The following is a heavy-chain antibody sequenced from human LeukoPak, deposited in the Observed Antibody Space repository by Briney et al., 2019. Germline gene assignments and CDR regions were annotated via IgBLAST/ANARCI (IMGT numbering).Heavy chain of an antibody. CDR3: ARQYYDILTGYYKPGDYFDY. D-gene: IGHD3-9*01. J-gene: IGHJ4*02. CDR2: ISSSSSYI. CDR1: GFTFSSYS. Sequence: GGSLRLSCAASGFTFSSYSMNWVRQAPGKGLEWVSSISSSSSYIYYADSVKGRFTISRDNAKNSLYLQMNSLRAGDTAVYYCARQYYDILTGYYKPGDYFDYWGQGTLVTVSS. V-gene: IGHV3-21*01.